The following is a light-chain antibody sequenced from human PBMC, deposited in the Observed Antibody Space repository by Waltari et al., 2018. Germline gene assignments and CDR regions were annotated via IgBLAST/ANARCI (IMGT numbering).Light chain of an antibody. CDR3: YSAEISGKLWA. V-gene: IGLV3-10*01. Sequence: SYELTQSPSVSVSPGQTATITCSGDALPKKYAYWYQQKSGQAPVLVIYKDTKRPSGIPEKFSGSSTGTMATLTISGAQVEDEGDYYCYSAEISGKLWAFGGGTKL. J-gene: IGLJ3*02. CDR1: ALPKKY. CDR2: KDT.